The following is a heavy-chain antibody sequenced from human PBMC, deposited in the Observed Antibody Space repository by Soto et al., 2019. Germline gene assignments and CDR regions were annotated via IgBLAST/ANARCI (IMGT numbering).Heavy chain of an antibody. D-gene: IGHD4-4*01. CDR2: IYPDDSDT. CDR1: GFNFHTFW. J-gene: IGHJ6*02. Sequence: PGEALKMYCKHSGFNFHTFWIAWVRQMPGKGLEWMGTIYPDDSDTRYSPSFQGQVTISADKSMQTAYLQWGSLKASDSALYYFARGKYSSQRASLEVWGQRTSATLSS. V-gene: IGHV5-51*01. CDR3: ARGKYSSQRASLEV.